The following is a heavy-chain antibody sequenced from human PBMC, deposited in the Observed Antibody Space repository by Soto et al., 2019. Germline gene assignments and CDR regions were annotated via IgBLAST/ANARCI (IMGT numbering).Heavy chain of an antibody. Sequence: SETLSLTCTVSGGSVANSSYYWGWIRQSPGKGLEWIGSVYYRGRSYSKSSVKSRVTISVDTSKNRFSLSLNSVTASDTAVYFCVSQRTTVPTQAYFDYWGPGALVTVSS. CDR2: VYYRGRS. D-gene: IGHD4-17*01. V-gene: IGHV4-39*01. CDR1: GGSVANSSYY. J-gene: IGHJ4*02. CDR3: VSQRTTVPTQAYFDY.